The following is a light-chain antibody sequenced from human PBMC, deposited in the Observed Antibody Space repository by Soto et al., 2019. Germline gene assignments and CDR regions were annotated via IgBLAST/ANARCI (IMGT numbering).Light chain of an antibody. J-gene: IGKJ1*01. CDR1: QGVSSY. CDR2: GAS. Sequence: EIVLTQSPATLSVSPGERATLSCRASQGVSSYLAWYQQKPGQAPRLLIYGASSRATGIPDRFSGSGSGTDFTLTISSLQPEDVATYYCQKYNSAGTFGQGTKVDIK. CDR3: QKYNSAGT. V-gene: IGKV3D-15*01.